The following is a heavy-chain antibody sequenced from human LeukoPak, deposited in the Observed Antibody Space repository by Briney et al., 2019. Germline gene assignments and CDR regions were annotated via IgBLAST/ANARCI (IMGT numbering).Heavy chain of an antibody. J-gene: IGHJ4*02. CDR1: GFTFSSYS. D-gene: IGHD3-10*01. V-gene: IGHV3-48*04. CDR2: ISSSSSTV. CDR3: AKEGREIGFDY. Sequence: TGGSLRLSCAASGFTFSSYSMNWVRQAPGKGLEWVSYISSSSSTVYYADSVKGRFTISRDNAKNSLYLQMNSLRAEDTAVYYCAKEGREIGFDYWGQGTLVTVSS.